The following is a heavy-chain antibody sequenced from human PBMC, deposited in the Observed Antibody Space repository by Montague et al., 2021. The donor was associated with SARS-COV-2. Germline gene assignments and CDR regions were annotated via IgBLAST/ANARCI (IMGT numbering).Heavy chain of an antibody. V-gene: IGHV4-39*01. CDR3: ARLRIVLFVDSTGGWIDP. CDR1: GGSTTSNSYY. J-gene: IGHJ5*02. CDR2: IYYSGNT. D-gene: IGHD3-10*02. Sequence: SETLSLTCTASGGSTTSNSYYWGFIRQPPGKGLEWIGSIYYSGNTYYNPSLKSRVTISVDTSKNQFSLKVRSVTAADTAVYYCARLRIVLFVDSTGGWIDPWGHGTLVTVSS.